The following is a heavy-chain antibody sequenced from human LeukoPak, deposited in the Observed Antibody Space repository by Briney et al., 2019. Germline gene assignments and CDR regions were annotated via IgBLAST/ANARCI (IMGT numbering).Heavy chain of an antibody. CDR1: GFTFSSYA. J-gene: IGHJ5*02. D-gene: IGHD5-18*01. V-gene: IGHV3-23*01. Sequence: GGSLRLSCAASGFTFSSYAMSWVRQAPGKGLEWVSAISGSGGSTYYADSVKGRFTISRDNSKNTLYLQMNSLRAEDTAVYYCAKDQGIQLWLGWFDPWGRGTLVTVSS. CDR3: AKDQGIQLWLGWFDP. CDR2: ISGSGGST.